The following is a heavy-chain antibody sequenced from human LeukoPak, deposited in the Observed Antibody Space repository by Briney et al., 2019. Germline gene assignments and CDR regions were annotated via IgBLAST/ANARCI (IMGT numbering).Heavy chain of an antibody. CDR3: ARAPGYSSENDAFDI. J-gene: IGHJ3*02. CDR1: GFTFSSYS. V-gene: IGHV3-21*01. D-gene: IGHD6-19*01. Sequence: PGGSLRLSCAASGFTFSSYSMNWVRQAPGKGLEWVSSISSSSSYIYYADSVKGRFTISRDNAKNSLYLQMNSLRAEDTAVYYCARAPGYSSENDAFDIWGQGTMVTVSS. CDR2: ISSSSSYI.